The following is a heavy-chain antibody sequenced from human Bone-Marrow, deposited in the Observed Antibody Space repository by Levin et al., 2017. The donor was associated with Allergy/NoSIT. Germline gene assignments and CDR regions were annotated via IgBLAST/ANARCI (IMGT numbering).Heavy chain of an antibody. CDR3: AKGGRGSWLDP. D-gene: IGHD1-26*01. CDR2: VSSSGLTT. V-gene: IGHV3-23*01. J-gene: IGHJ5*02. CDR1: GFNFSTYA. Sequence: PGGSLRLSCTVSGFNFSTYAMTWVRQAPGKGLEWVSVVSSSGLTTYYADSVKGRFTISRDNSKNTLYLQMDSLRAEDTAIYYCAKGGRGSWLDPWGQGTPVTVSS.